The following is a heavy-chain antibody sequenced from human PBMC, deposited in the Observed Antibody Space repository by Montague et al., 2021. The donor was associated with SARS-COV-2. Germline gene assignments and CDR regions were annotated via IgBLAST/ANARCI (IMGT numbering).Heavy chain of an antibody. Sequence: SETLSLTCTVSGGSISSSSYYWGWIRQPPGKGLEWIGSIYYSGSTYYNPSLKSRVTISVDTSKNQFSLKLSSVTAADTAVYCCARHGKTRIAMIVVVIGYLDYGGQGTLVPVSS. CDR2: IYYSGST. V-gene: IGHV4-39*01. CDR1: GGSISSSSYY. J-gene: IGHJ4*02. CDR3: ARHGKTRIAMIVVVIGYLDY. D-gene: IGHD3-22*01.